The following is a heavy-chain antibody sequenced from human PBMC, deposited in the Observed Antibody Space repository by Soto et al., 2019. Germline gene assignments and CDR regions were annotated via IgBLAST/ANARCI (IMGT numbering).Heavy chain of an antibody. CDR1: GYTFTSYD. CDR3: ARRPMEGIQLWFRSSVAFDI. CDR2: MNPNSGNT. D-gene: IGHD5-18*01. J-gene: IGHJ3*02. V-gene: IGHV1-8*01. Sequence: QVQLVQSGAEVKKPGASVKVSCKASGYTFTSYDINWVRQATGQGLEWMGWMNPNSGNTGYAQKFQGRVTMTRNTSISTAYMELSSLRSEDTAVYYCARRPMEGIQLWFRSSVAFDIWGQGTMVTVSS.